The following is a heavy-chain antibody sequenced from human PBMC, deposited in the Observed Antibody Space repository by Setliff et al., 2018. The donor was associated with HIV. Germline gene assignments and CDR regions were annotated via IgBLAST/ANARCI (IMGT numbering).Heavy chain of an antibody. CDR3: AREDGVFAFDI. V-gene: IGHV4-59*01. D-gene: IGHD6-13*01. CDR2: IYYSGST. CDR1: GDSISSFY. Sequence: SSETLSLTCTVSGDSISSFYWSWIRQAPGKGLEWIGYIYYSGSTTYNPSLKSRVTISVDTSKNQFSLKLSSVTAADTAMYYCAREDGVFAFDIWGQGTMVTVSS. J-gene: IGHJ3*02.